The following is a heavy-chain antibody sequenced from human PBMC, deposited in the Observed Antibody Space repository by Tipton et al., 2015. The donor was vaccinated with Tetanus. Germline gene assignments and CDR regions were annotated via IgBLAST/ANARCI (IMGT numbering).Heavy chain of an antibody. CDR3: ARDQGGGRVARLNWFGP. J-gene: IGHJ5*02. CDR2: IYYSGST. V-gene: IGHV4-4*02. D-gene: IGHD3-16*01. CDR1: GGPVSSSNW. Sequence: TLSLTCDVSGGPVSSSNWWSWVRQAPGKGLEWIGEIYYSGSTFYNPSLKSRVTISVDTSNNQFSLRLSSVTAADTAVYYCARDQGGGRVARLNWFGPWGQGTLVTVSS.